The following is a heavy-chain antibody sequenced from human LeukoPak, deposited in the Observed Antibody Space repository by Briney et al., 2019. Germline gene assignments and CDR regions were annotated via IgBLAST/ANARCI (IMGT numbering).Heavy chain of an antibody. J-gene: IGHJ4*02. V-gene: IGHV1-18*01. CDR1: GYTFTSYG. Sequence: EASVKVSCKASGYTFTSYGISWVRQAPGQGPEWMGWISTYNGNTNYAQKFQDRVTMTTDTSTSTAYMDLRSLRSDDTAVYYCARSNGGNPFDYWGQGTLVTVSS. CDR2: ISTYNGNT. D-gene: IGHD4-23*01. CDR3: ARSNGGNPFDY.